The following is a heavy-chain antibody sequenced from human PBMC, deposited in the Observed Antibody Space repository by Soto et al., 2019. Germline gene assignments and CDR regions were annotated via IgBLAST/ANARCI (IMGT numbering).Heavy chain of an antibody. CDR3: ARVPGP. D-gene: IGHD1-1*01. CDR2: IYHSGST. V-gene: IGHV4-59*12. J-gene: IGHJ5*02. Sequence: SETLSLTCTVSGGSISSYYWSWIRQPPGKGLEWIGYIYHSGSTYYNPSLKSRVTVSVDRSKNQFSLKLSSVTAADTAVYYCARVPGPWGQGTLVTVSS. CDR1: GGSISSYY.